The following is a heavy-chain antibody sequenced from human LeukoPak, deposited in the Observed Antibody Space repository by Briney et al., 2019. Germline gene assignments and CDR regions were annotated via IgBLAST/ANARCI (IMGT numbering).Heavy chain of an antibody. CDR3: AKDMASRDDYSNLFDY. V-gene: IGHV3-30*02. CDR2: ILYDGSNK. CDR1: GFTFSSYG. D-gene: IGHD4-11*01. J-gene: IGHJ4*02. Sequence: GRSLRLSCAASGFTFSSYGMHWVRQAPGKGLEWVTFILYDGSNKYYADSVKGRFTISRDNSRNTLYLQMSSLRAEDTAVYYCAKDMASRDDYSNLFDYWGQGTLVTASS.